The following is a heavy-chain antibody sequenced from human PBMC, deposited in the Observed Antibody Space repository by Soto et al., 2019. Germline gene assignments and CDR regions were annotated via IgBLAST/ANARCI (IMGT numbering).Heavy chain of an antibody. V-gene: IGHV4-39*01. D-gene: IGHD2-2*02. CDR1: GGSISRSTYY. J-gene: IGHJ5*02. CDR2: IYYSGST. Sequence: LSLTCTVSGGSISRSTYYWGWIRQPPGKGLEWIGSIYYSGSTYYRPSLKSRVTISVDTSKNQFSLKLSSVTAADTAVYYCARQVPAAIRLGWFDPWGQGTLVTV. CDR3: ARQVPAAIRLGWFDP.